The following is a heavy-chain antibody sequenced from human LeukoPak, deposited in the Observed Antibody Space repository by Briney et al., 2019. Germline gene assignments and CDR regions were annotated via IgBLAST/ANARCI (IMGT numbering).Heavy chain of an antibody. CDR1: GYNLTELS. CDR3: ATSPVTPKGMTLYYYMDV. V-gene: IGHV1-24*01. CDR2: FDPEDGET. J-gene: IGHJ6*03. D-gene: IGHD4-11*01. Sequence: ASVKVFCKGSGYNLTELSIHWVRPAPGRGVGWVGGFDPEDGETIYAQKFQGRVTMTEDTSTDTAYMELSSLRSEDTAVYYCATSPVTPKGMTLYYYMDVWGKGTTVTVSS.